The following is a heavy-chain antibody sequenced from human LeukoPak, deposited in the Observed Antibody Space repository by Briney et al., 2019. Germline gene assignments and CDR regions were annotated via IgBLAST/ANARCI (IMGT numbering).Heavy chain of an antibody. CDR2: IYYSGST. CDR3: ARRTSGAWGNWFDP. Sequence: SETLSLTCTVSGGSISNSSSYWGWIRQPPGKGLEWIGSIYYSGSTYYNPSLKSRVTISVDTSKNQFSLRLSSVTAADTAVYYCARRTSGAWGNWFDPWGQGTLVTVSS. CDR1: GGSISNSSSY. D-gene: IGHD3-16*01. J-gene: IGHJ5*02. V-gene: IGHV4-39*07.